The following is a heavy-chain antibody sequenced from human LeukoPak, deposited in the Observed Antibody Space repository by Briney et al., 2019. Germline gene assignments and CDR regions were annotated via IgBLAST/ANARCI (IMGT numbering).Heavy chain of an antibody. CDR2: ISYDGSNK. D-gene: IGHD6-19*01. CDR3: AKPQWLGPDDAFDI. V-gene: IGHV3-30*18. J-gene: IGHJ3*02. CDR1: GFTFSSYG. Sequence: GGSLRLSCAASGFTFSSYGMHWVRQAPGKGLEWVAVISYDGSNKYYADSVKGRFTISRDNSKNTLYLQMNSLRAEDTAVYYCAKPQWLGPDDAFDIWGRGTMITVSS.